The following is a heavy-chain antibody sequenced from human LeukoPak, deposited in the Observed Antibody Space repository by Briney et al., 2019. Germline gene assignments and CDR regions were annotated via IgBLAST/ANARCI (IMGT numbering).Heavy chain of an antibody. CDR3: ARTTIFGYYFDY. D-gene: IGHD3-3*01. CDR2: ISWNTSSI. CDR1: GFTFDDYA. J-gene: IGHJ4*02. Sequence: PGGSLRLSCVASGFTFDDYAMHWVRHVPGKGLEWVSGISWNTSSIGYADSVKGRFTISRDNAKNSLYLQMNSLRAEDTAVYYCARTTIFGYYFDYWGQGTLVTVSS. V-gene: IGHV3-9*01.